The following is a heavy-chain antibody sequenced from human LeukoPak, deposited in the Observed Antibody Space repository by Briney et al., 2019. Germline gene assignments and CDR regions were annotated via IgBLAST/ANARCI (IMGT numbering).Heavy chain of an antibody. CDR2: ISDSGGHT. Sequence: GGSLRLSCAASGFTFSSSAMSWVRQAPGKGLGWVSAISDSGGHTYYADSVKGRFTISRDNSKNTLYLQMNSLRAEDTAVYYCAKDRMVYGYWGQGTLVTVSS. V-gene: IGHV3-23*01. CDR3: AKDRMVYGY. J-gene: IGHJ4*02. CDR1: GFTFSSSA. D-gene: IGHD2-8*01.